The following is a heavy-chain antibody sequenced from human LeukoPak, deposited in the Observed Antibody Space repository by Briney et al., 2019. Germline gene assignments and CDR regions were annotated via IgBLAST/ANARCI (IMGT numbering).Heavy chain of an antibody. V-gene: IGHV4-59*01. D-gene: IGHD3-10*01. CDR3: ARSVTMVRGVPYYFDY. Sequence: SETLSLTCTVSGGSISSYYWSWIRQPPGEGLEWIGYIYYSGSTNYNPSLKSRVTISVDTSKNQFSLKLSSVTAADTAVYYCARSVTMVRGVPYYFDYWGQGTLVTVPS. CDR1: GGSISSYY. J-gene: IGHJ4*02. CDR2: IYYSGST.